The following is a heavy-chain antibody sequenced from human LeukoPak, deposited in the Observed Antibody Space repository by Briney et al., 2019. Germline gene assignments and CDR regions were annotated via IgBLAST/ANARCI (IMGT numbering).Heavy chain of an antibody. V-gene: IGHV1-69*13. J-gene: IGHJ5*02. CDR1: GGTFSSYA. CDR2: IIPIFGTA. D-gene: IGHD1-26*01. Sequence: SVKVSCKASGGTFSSYAISWVRQAPGQGLEWMGGIIPIFGTANYAQKFQGRVTITADESTSTAYMELSSLRSEDTAVYYCARGGNRRGWSFDPWGKETLVTVSS. CDR3: ARGGNRRGWSFDP.